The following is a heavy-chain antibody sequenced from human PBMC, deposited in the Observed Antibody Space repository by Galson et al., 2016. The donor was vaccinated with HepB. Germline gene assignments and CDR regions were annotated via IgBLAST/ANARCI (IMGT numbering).Heavy chain of an antibody. CDR3: AADSSGY. Sequence: LRLSCAASGFAFSSYAMHWVRQAPGKGLECVSAIDNNGDNIFYADSVKGRFTISRDSSKYTLYLQMSSLRSEDTAVYYCAADSSGYWGQGTLVTVSS. CDR2: IDNNGDNI. D-gene: IGHD6-25*01. J-gene: IGHJ4*02. V-gene: IGHV3-64D*06. CDR1: GFAFSSYA.